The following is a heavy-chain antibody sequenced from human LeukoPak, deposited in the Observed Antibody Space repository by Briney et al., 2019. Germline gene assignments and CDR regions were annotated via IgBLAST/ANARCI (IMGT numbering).Heavy chain of an antibody. CDR3: AKKDGYTSSWSFDY. D-gene: IGHD6-13*01. Sequence: GGSLRLSCAASGFTFSDYYMSWIRQAPGKGLEWVSYISSSGSTIYYADSAKGRFTISRDNAKNLLYLQMNSLRVEDTAVYYCAKKDGYTSSWSFDYWGQGTLVTVSS. CDR2: ISSSGSTI. CDR1: GFTFSDYY. V-gene: IGHV3-11*01. J-gene: IGHJ4*02.